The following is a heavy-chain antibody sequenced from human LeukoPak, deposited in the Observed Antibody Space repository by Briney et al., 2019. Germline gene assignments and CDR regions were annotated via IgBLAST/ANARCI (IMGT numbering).Heavy chain of an antibody. CDR2: IYYSGST. V-gene: IGHV4-59*08. J-gene: IGHJ4*02. CDR1: GGSISSYY. CDR3: ARHDLPYYFDY. Sequence: SETLSLTCTVSGGSISSYYWSWIRQPPGKGLEWIGYIYYSGSTNYNPSLKSRVTISVDTSKNQFSLKLSSVTAADTAVYYCARHDLPYYFDYWGQGTLVTVSS.